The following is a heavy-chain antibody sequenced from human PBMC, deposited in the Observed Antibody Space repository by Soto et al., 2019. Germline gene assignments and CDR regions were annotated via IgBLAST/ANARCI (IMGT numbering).Heavy chain of an antibody. CDR2: ISSSSSYI. Sequence: SGGSLRLSCAASGFTFSSYSMNWVRQAPGKGLEWVSSISSSSSYIYYADSVKGRFTISRDNAKNSLYLQMNSLRAEDTAVYYCARDDPFLAALRPNDYWGQGTLVTVSS. CDR3: ARDDPFLAALRPNDY. J-gene: IGHJ4*02. CDR1: GFTFSSYS. D-gene: IGHD6-6*01. V-gene: IGHV3-21*01.